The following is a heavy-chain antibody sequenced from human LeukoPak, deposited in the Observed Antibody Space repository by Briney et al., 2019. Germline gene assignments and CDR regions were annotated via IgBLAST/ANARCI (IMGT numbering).Heavy chain of an antibody. V-gene: IGHV4-61*02. Sequence: SQTLSLTCPVSGGSISSGSYYWSWIRQPAGKGLEWIGRIYTSGSTNYNPSLKSRVTISVDTSKNQFSLKLSSVTAADTAVYYCARDTAPFGSGSYNYWGQGTLVTVSS. CDR2: IYTSGST. D-gene: IGHD3-10*01. J-gene: IGHJ4*02. CDR3: ARDTAPFGSGSYNY. CDR1: GGSISSGSYY.